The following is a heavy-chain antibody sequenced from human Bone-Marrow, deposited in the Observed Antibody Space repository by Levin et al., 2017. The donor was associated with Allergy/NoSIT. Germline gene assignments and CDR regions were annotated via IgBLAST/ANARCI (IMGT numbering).Heavy chain of an antibody. J-gene: IGHJ6*02. CDR3: ARDGYYSDRGYSCSMAV. CDR1: GGSITKSQYY. CDR2: IFYTGST. Sequence: SETLSLTCSVSGGSITKSQYYWTWIRQSPGKGLEWIGYIFYTGSTNYNPSLQTPATISANTSKNQLSLNLRSVTAADPAIYDCARDGYYSDRGYSCSMAVWGQETTVSVSS. D-gene: IGHD3-22*01. V-gene: IGHV4-30-4*01.